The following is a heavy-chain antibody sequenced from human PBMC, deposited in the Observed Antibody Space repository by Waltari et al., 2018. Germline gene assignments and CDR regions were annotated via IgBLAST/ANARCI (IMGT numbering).Heavy chain of an antibody. V-gene: IGHV3-48*01. CDR2: ISSSSSTI. CDR3: ARGQDYDFWSGYSN. Sequence: EVQLVESGGGLVQPGGSLRLSCAASGFTFSSYSMNWVRQAPGKGLEWVSYISSSSSTIYYADSVKGRLTISRDNAKNSLYLQMNSLRAEDTAVYYCARGQDYDFWSGYSNWGQGTLVTVSS. J-gene: IGHJ4*02. CDR1: GFTFSSYS. D-gene: IGHD3-3*01.